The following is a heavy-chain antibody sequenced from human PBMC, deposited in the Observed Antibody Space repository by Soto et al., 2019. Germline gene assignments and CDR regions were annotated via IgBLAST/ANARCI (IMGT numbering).Heavy chain of an antibody. CDR1: GFTFGDYA. CDR2: IRSKAYGGTT. V-gene: IGHV3-49*04. CDR3: TRGRWGCSGGSCYSGVYGLDV. J-gene: IGHJ6*02. Sequence: GGSLRLSCTASGFTFGDYAMSWVRQAPGKGLEWVGFIRSKAYGGTTEYAASVKGRFTISRDDSKSIAYLQMNSLKTEDTAVYYCTRGRWGCSGGSCYSGVYGLDVWGQGTTVTVSS. D-gene: IGHD2-15*01.